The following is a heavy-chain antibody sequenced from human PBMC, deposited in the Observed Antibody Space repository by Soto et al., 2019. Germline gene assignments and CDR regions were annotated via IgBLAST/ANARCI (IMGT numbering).Heavy chain of an antibody. Sequence: SETLSLTCTVSGGSISSYYWSWIRQPPGKGLEWIGYIYYSGSTNYNPSLKSRVTISADTSKNRFSLKLSSVTAADTAVYYCARTTITFGGASAFDIWGQGTMVTVSS. CDR3: ARTTITFGGASAFDI. CDR2: IYYSGST. J-gene: IGHJ3*02. D-gene: IGHD3-16*01. CDR1: GGSISSYY. V-gene: IGHV4-59*01.